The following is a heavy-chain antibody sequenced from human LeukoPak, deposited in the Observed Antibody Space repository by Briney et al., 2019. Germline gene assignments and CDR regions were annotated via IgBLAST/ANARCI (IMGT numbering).Heavy chain of an antibody. V-gene: IGHV1-2*02. Sequence: ASVKVSCKASGYTFTGYYMHWVRQAPGQRLEWMGWINPNSGGTNYAQKFQGRVTMTRDTSISTAYMELSRLRSDDTAVYYCARTPSSSSWYYYYYYMDVWGKGTTVTISS. CDR2: INPNSGGT. CDR3: ARTPSSSSWYYYYYYMDV. CDR1: GYTFTGYY. D-gene: IGHD6-13*01. J-gene: IGHJ6*03.